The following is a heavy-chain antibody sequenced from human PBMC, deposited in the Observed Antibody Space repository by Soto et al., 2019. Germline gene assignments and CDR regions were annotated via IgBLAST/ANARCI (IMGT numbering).Heavy chain of an antibody. D-gene: IGHD1-26*01. J-gene: IGHJ6*02. CDR3: ATLQVSGSYYYYGMDV. Sequence: ASVRVSCKVSGYTLTELSMHWVGQAPGKGLEWMGGFDPEDGETIYAQKFQGRVTMTEDTSTDTAYMELSSLRSEDTAVYYCATLQVSGSYYYYGMDVWGQGTTVTVSS. CDR1: GYTLTELS. CDR2: FDPEDGET. V-gene: IGHV1-24*01.